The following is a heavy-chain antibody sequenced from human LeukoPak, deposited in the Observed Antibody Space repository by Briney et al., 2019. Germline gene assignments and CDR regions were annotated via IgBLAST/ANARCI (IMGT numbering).Heavy chain of an antibody. J-gene: IGHJ3*02. Sequence: PSETLSLTCAVSGGSINSPKSWSWVRQPPGKGLEWIGDRYHSGGTNYNPPLKSRVTISVDTSKNQFSLELNSVTAADTAVYYCGAYRTLDDAFDIWGQGTLVTVSS. D-gene: IGHD3-16*01. CDR2: RYHSGGT. CDR1: GGSINSPKS. V-gene: IGHV4-4*02. CDR3: GAYRTLDDAFDI.